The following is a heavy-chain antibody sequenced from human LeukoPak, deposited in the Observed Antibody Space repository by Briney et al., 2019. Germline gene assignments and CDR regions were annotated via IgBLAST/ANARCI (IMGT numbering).Heavy chain of an antibody. J-gene: IGHJ4*02. Sequence: SETLPLACIVSGGSISSSNYWWGWLRQPPGEGLDWIGSVFYSGNTHYNPSLQSRVTLSVDTSKNQFSLSLSSVTAADTAVYYCARQRGLGRWYFDYWGQGSLVTVSS. D-gene: IGHD2-15*01. CDR1: GGSISSSNYW. CDR3: ARQRGLGRWYFDY. V-gene: IGHV4-39*01. CDR2: VFYSGNT.